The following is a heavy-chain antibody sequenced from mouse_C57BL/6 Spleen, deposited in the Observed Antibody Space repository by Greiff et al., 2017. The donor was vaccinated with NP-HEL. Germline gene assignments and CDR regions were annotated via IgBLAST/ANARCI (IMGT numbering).Heavy chain of an antibody. D-gene: IGHD2-4*01. CDR2: IDPSDSYT. CDR1: GYTFTSYW. CDR3: ARGQADDYGSAWFAY. J-gene: IGHJ3*01. V-gene: IGHV1-69*01. Sequence: QVQLQQPGAELVMPGASVKLSCKASGYTFTSYWMHWVKQRPGQGLEWIGEIDPSDSYTNYNQKFKGKSTLTVDKFSSTAYMQLSSLTSEDSAVYYCARGQADDYGSAWFAYWGQGTLVTVSA.